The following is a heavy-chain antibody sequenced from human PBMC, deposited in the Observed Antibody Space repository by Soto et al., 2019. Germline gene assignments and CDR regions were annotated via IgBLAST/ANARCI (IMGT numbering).Heavy chain of an antibody. CDR1: GYTFTSYG. V-gene: IGHV1-18*01. CDR3: ARDLSGNPGY. J-gene: IGHJ4*02. D-gene: IGHD2-15*01. CDR2: SSPYNGNT. Sequence: QVQLVQSGPEVKKPGASVKVSCKASGYTFTSYGIRWVRQAPGQGLVWMGWSSPYNGNTNDAQKRQGRVTMTTDTSTSTAYMELRSLRADDTAVYYCARDLSGNPGYWGQGTLVTVSS.